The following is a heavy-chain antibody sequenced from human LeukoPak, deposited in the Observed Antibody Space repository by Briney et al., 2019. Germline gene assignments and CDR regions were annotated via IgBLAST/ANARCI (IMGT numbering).Heavy chain of an antibody. CDR1: GFTFSSYG. Sequence: GGSLRLSCAASGFTFSSYGMHWVRQAPGKGLEWVAVISYDGSNKYYADSVKGRFTISRDNSKNTLYLQMNSLRAEDTAVYYCAKEVRGMDVWGQETTVTVSS. CDR3: AKEVRGMDV. V-gene: IGHV3-30*18. J-gene: IGHJ6*02. CDR2: ISYDGSNK. D-gene: IGHD4-11*01.